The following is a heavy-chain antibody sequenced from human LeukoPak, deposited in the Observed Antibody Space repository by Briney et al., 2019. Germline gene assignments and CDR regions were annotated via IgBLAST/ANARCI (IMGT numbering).Heavy chain of an antibody. CDR3: VSGVAAAGTFDY. CDR2: IRYDGSNK. D-gene: IGHD6-13*01. CDR1: GFTFSSYG. V-gene: IGHV3-30*02. J-gene: IGHJ4*02. Sequence: GSLRLSCAASGFTFSSYGMHWVRQAPGKGLEWVAFIRYDGSNKYYADSVKGRFTIPRDNSKNTLYLQMNSLRAEDATVYYCVSGVAAAGTFDYWGQGTLVTVSS.